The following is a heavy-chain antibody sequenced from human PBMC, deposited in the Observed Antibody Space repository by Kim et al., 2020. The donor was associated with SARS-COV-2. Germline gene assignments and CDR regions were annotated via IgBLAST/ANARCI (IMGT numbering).Heavy chain of an antibody. Sequence: GGSLRLSCAASGFTFDDYGMSWVRQAPGKGLEWVSGINWNGGSTGYADSVKGRFTISRDNAKNSLYLQMNSLRAEDTAVYHCARDLGGSTSYGPYGMDVWGQGTTVTVSS. CDR3: ARDLGGSTSYGPYGMDV. J-gene: IGHJ6*01. CDR2: INWNGGST. D-gene: IGHD2-2*01. CDR1: GFTFDDYG. V-gene: IGHV3-20*01.